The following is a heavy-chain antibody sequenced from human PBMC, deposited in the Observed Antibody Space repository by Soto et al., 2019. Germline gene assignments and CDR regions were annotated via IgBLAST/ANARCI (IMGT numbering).Heavy chain of an antibody. Sequence: SETLSLTCSVSGDSITSYYCSWIRQPPGKGLEWIAYIYYSGSTSYNPSLKSRVSISLDTSKNQFSLKLSSVTAADTAVYYCARTYDGSGPNSGGYGFDIWGQGTTVTVSS. CDR2: IYYSGST. D-gene: IGHD3-22*01. CDR1: GDSITSYY. J-gene: IGHJ6*02. V-gene: IGHV4-59*01. CDR3: ARTYDGSGPNSGGYGFDI.